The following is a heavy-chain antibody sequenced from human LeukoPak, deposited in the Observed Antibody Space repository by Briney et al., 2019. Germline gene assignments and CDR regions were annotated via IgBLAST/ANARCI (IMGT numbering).Heavy chain of an antibody. J-gene: IGHJ3*02. CDR1: GFTFSWHA. V-gene: IGHV3-21*01. CDR2: ISSSSSYI. Sequence: GGSLRLSCSASGFTFSWHAMHWVRQAPGKGLEWVSSISSSSSYIYYADSVKGRFTISRDNAKNSLYLQMNSLRAEDTAVYYCAREDALDIWGQGTMVTVSS. CDR3: AREDALDI.